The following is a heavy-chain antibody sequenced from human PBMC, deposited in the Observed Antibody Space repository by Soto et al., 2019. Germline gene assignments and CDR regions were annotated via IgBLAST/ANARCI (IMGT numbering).Heavy chain of an antibody. CDR3: ARYLGWNYAFDI. CDR2: TYYRSKWYN. D-gene: IGHD1-7*01. J-gene: IGHJ3*02. V-gene: IGHV6-1*01. CDR1: RDSVSSNSAA. Sequence: SQTLSLTCAISRDSVSSNSAAWNWTRQSPSRGLEWLGRTYYRSKWYNDYAVSVKSRITINPDTSKNQFSLQLNSVTPEDTAVYYCARYLGWNYAFDIWGQGTMVTVSS.